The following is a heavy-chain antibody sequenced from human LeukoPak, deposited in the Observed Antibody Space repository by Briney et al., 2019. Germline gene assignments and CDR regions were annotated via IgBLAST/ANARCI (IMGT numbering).Heavy chain of an antibody. V-gene: IGHV4-39*01. CDR2: ISYSGNT. Sequence: PSETLSLTCTVSGDSISSSSYFWGWIRQPPGQGLEWSGSISYSGNTYYNPSLKSPVTISVDTSKNQFSLNLNSVTAADTAVYYCARPGYYGDYAFDYWGQRTLVTAS. J-gene: IGHJ4*02. CDR3: ARPGYYGDYAFDY. D-gene: IGHD4-17*01. CDR1: GDSISSSSYF.